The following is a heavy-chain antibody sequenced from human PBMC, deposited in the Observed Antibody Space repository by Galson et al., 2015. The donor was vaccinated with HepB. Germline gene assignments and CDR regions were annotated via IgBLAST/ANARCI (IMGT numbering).Heavy chain of an antibody. CDR1: GFTFSRYG. V-gene: IGHV3-33*01. CDR3: GRDAPLDSSGWTNWFDP. D-gene: IGHD6-19*01. J-gene: IGHJ5*02. CDR2: IWFDGSAT. Sequence: SLRLSCAASGFTFSRYGMHWVRQAPGKGQVWVAAIWFDGSATFYRDSVKGRFSISSDDSKNLLYLQMNSLRAEDPAVYSCGRDAPLDSSGWTNWFDPWGQGTLVTVSS.